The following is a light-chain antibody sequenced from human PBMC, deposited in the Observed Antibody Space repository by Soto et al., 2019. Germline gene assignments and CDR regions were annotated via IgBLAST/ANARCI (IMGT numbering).Light chain of an antibody. V-gene: IGLV2-14*01. J-gene: IGLJ1*01. Sequence: LTQPASVSGSPGQSITISCTGTSSDVGGYNYVSWYQQHPGKAPKLMIYEVSNRPSGVSNRFSGSKSGNTASLTISGLQAEDEADYYCSSYTSGSTLAYVFGTGTKVTVL. CDR2: EVS. CDR1: SSDVGGYNY. CDR3: SSYTSGSTLAYV.